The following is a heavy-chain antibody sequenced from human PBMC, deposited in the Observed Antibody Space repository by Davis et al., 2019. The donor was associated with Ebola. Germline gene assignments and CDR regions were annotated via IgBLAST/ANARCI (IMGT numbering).Heavy chain of an antibody. V-gene: IGHV3-30*02. CDR3: ARAPEYQLFLDY. CDR2: VRSHGSDD. D-gene: IGHD2-2*01. Sequence: GESLKISCAASGFTFNIFDMHWVRQAPGRGLEWVAFVRSHGSDDHYADSVKGRFTISRDNAKNSLYLQMNSLRDEDTAVYYCARAPEYQLFLDYWGQGTLVTVSS. CDR1: GFTFNIFD. J-gene: IGHJ4*02.